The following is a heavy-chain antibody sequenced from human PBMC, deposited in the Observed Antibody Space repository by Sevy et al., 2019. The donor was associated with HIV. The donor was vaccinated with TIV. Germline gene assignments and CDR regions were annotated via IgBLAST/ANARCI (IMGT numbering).Heavy chain of an antibody. CDR2: ISYDGSNK. D-gene: IGHD5-12*01. V-gene: IGHV3-30*04. CDR1: GFTLSSYD. J-gene: IGHJ4*02. CDR3: ARGPRDSGYDFLFGY. Sequence: GGSLRLSCAASGFTLSSYDMHWVRQAPGKGLEWVAVISYDGSNKYYADSVKGRFTISRDNSKNTLYLQMNSLRAEDTAVYYCARGPRDSGYDFLFGYWGQGILVTVSS.